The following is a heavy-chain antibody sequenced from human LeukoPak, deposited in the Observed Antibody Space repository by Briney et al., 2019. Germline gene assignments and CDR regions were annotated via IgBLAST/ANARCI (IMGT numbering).Heavy chain of an antibody. D-gene: IGHD4/OR15-4a*01. CDR1: GGTFSSYA. CDR3: ARAPRMVNWFDP. J-gene: IGHJ5*02. Sequence: SVKVSCKASGGTFSSYAISWVRQAPGQGLEWMGGIIPIFGTANYAQKFQGRVTITADESTSTAYMELSSLKSEDTAVYYCARAPRMVNWFDPWGQGTLVTVSS. CDR2: IIPIFGTA. V-gene: IGHV1-69*13.